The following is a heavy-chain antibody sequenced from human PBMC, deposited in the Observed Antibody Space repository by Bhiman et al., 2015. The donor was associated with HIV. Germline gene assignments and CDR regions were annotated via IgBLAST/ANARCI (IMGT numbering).Heavy chain of an antibody. CDR1: GFTFSSYS. D-gene: IGHD4-17*01. CDR3: AKDARTDYARDF. CDR2: IGSSRSII. Sequence: EVQLVESGGGLVQPGESLRLSCVGSGFTFSSYSMVWVRQAPGKGLEWISYIGSSRSIIHYADVVKGRFTISRDNSRDTLYLQMDSLSTEDTAVYYCAKDARTDYARDFWGQGTLVTVSS. J-gene: IGHJ4*02. V-gene: IGHV3-48*01.